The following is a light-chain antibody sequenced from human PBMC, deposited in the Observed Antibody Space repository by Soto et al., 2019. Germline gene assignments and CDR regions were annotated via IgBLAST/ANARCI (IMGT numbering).Light chain of an antibody. CDR1: SSNLGGNS. CDR2: DDD. CDR3: GSWDSSLSAYV. V-gene: IGLV1-51*01. J-gene: IGLJ1*01. Sequence: SVLTQPPSLSAAPGQRVTISCTGSSSNLGGNSVSWYQQLPGTAPKLLIYDDDKRPSGIPDRFSGSKSGTSATLGITGFQSGEEADYYCGSWDSSLSAYVFGTGTKVTVL.